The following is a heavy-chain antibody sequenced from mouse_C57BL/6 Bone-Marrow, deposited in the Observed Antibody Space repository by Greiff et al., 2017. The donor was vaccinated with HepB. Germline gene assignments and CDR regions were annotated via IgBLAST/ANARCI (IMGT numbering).Heavy chain of an antibody. D-gene: IGHD1-1*01. CDR2: IYPGNSDT. V-gene: IGHV1-5*01. CDR3: TSGLPTVVGMGG. Sequence: EVKVEESGTVLARPGASVKMSCKTSGYTFTSYWMHWVKQRPGQGLEWIGAIYPGNSDTSYNQKFKGKAKLTAVTSASTAYMELSSLTNEDAAVYYCTSGLPTVVGMGGWGQGTSVTVST. CDR1: GYTFTSYW. J-gene: IGHJ4*01.